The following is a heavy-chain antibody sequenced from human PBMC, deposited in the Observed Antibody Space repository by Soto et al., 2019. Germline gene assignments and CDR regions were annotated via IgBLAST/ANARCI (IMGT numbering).Heavy chain of an antibody. D-gene: IGHD2-15*01. CDR2: ISYDGSNK. CDR3: AKDLDEMVAVPYYFDY. V-gene: IGHV3-30*18. J-gene: IGHJ4*02. Sequence: HPGGSLRLSCAASGFTFSSYGMHWVRQAPGKGLEWVAVISYDGSNKYYADSVKGRFTISRDNSKNTLYLQMNSLRAEDTAVYYCAKDLDEMVAVPYYFDYWGQGTLVTVSS. CDR1: GFTFSSYG.